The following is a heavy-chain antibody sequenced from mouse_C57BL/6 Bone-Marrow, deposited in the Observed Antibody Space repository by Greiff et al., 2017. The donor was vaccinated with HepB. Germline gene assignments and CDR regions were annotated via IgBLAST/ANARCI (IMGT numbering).Heavy chain of an antibody. CDR3: TRVSPNYFDY. Sequence: ESGAELVRPGASVTLSCKASGYTFTDYEMHWVKQTPVHGLEWIGAIDPETGGTAYNQKFKGKAILTADKSSSTAYMELRSLTSEDSAVYYCTRVSPNYFDYWGQGTTLTVSS. CDR1: GYTFTDYE. V-gene: IGHV1-15*01. CDR2: IDPETGGT. J-gene: IGHJ2*01.